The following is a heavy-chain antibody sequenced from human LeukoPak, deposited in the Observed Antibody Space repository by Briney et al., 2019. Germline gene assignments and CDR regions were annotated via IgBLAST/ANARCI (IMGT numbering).Heavy chain of an antibody. D-gene: IGHD3-22*01. J-gene: IGHJ5*02. CDR2: ISYDGSNK. Sequence: GRSLRLSCAASGFTFSSYAMHWVRQAPGKGLEWVAVISYDGSNKYYADSVKGRFTISRDNSKNTLYLQMNSLRAEDTAVYYCARDPYYDSSGYYSNRFDPWGQGTLVTVSS. CDR3: ARDPYYDSSGYYSNRFDP. CDR1: GFTFSSYA. V-gene: IGHV3-30-3*01.